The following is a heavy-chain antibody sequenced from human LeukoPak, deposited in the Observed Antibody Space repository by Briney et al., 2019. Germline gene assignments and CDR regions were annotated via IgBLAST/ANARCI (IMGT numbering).Heavy chain of an antibody. CDR3: VRDPSNSGNWFDL. J-gene: IGHJ5*02. Sequence: GVSLRLSCAASGLNLRDYWMHWVRQAPGKGLVWVSRLGTDGTYTNYADSVRGRFTISRDNAKNTLYLQMDSLRAEDTAFYYCVRDPSNSGNWFDLWGQGTLVTVSS. CDR1: GLNLRDYW. D-gene: IGHD4-11*01. CDR2: LGTDGTYT. V-gene: IGHV3-74*01.